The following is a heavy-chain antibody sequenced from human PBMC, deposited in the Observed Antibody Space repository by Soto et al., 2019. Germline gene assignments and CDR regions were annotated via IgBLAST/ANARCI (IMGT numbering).Heavy chain of an antibody. D-gene: IGHD6-6*01. Sequence: GGSLRLSCAASGFTFSSYGMHWVRQAPGKGLEWVAVIWYDGSNKYYADSVKGRFTISRDNSKNTLYLQMNSLRAEDTAVYYCARPHLSSSRYYYYYMDVWGKGTTVTVSS. V-gene: IGHV3-33*01. CDR3: ARPHLSSSRYYYYYMDV. CDR2: IWYDGSNK. CDR1: GFTFSSYG. J-gene: IGHJ6*03.